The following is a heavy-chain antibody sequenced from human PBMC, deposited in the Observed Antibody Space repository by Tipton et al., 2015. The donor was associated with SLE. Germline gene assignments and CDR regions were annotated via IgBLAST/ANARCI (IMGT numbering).Heavy chain of an antibody. CDR3: ARVVYSGAFDI. CDR1: GGSIFSHY. CDR2: VFYTGET. Sequence: TLSLTCTGSGGSIFSHYWSWFRQTPERGLEWIGYVFYTGETYYAPSLKNRVTMSVDTSKNQFSLKLSSVTAADTAVYYCARVVYSGAFDIWGQGTIVTVSS. J-gene: IGHJ3*02. D-gene: IGHD2-15*01. V-gene: IGHV4-59*11.